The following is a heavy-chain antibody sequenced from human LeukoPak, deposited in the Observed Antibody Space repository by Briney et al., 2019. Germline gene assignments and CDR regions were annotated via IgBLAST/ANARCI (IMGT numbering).Heavy chain of an antibody. CDR1: GGTGSSYA. D-gene: IGHD5-18*01. CDR3: ARDRQKLQLWSSPGGYYGMDV. V-gene: IGHV1-69*01. J-gene: IGHJ6*04. CDR2: IIPIFGTA. Sequence: PSVKLSCKASGGTGSSYAISWGRQAPGQGLEWMGGIIPIFGTANYAQKFQGRVTITADESTSTAYMELSSLRSEDTAVYYCARDRQKLQLWSSPGGYYGMDVWGKGTTVTVSS.